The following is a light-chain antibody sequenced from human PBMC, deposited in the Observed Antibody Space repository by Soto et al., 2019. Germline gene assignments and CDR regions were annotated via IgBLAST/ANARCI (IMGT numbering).Light chain of an antibody. V-gene: IGKV3-15*01. CDR1: QSVSSN. CDR3: QQYNNWPYT. J-gene: IGKJ2*01. Sequence: EIVMTQSPATLSLSPGERATLSCRASQSVSSNLAWYRQKPGQAPTLLIYRTSTRATGIPDRFSGSGSWTEFPLTISSLQSEDFAFYYCQQYNNWPYTFGQGTKLEIK. CDR2: RTS.